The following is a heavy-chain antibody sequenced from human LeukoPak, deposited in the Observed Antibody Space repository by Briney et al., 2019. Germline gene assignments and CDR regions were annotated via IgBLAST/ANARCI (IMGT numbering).Heavy chain of an antibody. Sequence: PSETLSLTCAVYGGSFSGYYWSWIRQPPGKGLEWIGEINHSGSTNYNPSLKSRVTISVDTSKNQFSLKLSSVTAADTAVYYCARDLDYYDSSGYSEHGDAFDIWGQGTMVTVSS. CDR3: ARDLDYYDSSGYSEHGDAFDI. CDR2: INHSGST. CDR1: GGSFSGYY. J-gene: IGHJ3*02. D-gene: IGHD3-22*01. V-gene: IGHV4-34*01.